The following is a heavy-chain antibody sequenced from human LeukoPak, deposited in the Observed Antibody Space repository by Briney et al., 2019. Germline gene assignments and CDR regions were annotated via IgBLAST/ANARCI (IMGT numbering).Heavy chain of an antibody. V-gene: IGHV3-30-3*01. D-gene: IGHD3-16*01. CDR2: ISYDGSNK. Sequence: GRSLRLSCAASGFTFSSYAMHWVRQAPGKGLEWVAVISYDGSNKYYADSVKGRFTISRDNSKNTLYLQMNSLRAEDTAVYYCARELYLWYFDFWGQGTLVTVSS. CDR3: ARELYLWYFDF. CDR1: GFTFSSYA. J-gene: IGHJ4*02.